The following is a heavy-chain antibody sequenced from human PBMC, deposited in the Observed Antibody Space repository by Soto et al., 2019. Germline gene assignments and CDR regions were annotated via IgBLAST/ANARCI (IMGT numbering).Heavy chain of an antibody. D-gene: IGHD3-10*01. CDR2: INPNSGGT. Sequence: QVPLVQSGAEVKKPGASVKVSCKASGYTFTSYDINWVRQATGQGLEWMGWINPNSGGTNYAQKFQGRVTMTRDTSISTAYMELSRLRSDDTAVYYCANLLVGGFWGQGTLVTVSS. CDR3: ANLLVGGF. CDR1: GYTFTSYD. V-gene: IGHV1-2*02. J-gene: IGHJ4*02.